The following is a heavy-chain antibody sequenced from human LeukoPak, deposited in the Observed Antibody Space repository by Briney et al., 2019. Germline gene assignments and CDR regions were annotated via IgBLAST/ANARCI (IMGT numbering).Heavy chain of an antibody. V-gene: IGHV3-30*02. CDR2: IQYDGSSK. Sequence: GGSLRLSCAASGFTFSTYHMHWVRQAPGKGLEWVAFIQYDGSSKYYADSVKGRFTISRDNSKNTLYLQMNSLRTEDTAVYYCAKDNYGDSYFDYWGQGTLVTVSS. CDR3: AKDNYGDSYFDY. J-gene: IGHJ4*02. CDR1: GFTFSTYH. D-gene: IGHD4-17*01.